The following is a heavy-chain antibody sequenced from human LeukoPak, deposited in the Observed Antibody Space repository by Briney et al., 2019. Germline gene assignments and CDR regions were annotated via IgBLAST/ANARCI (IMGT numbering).Heavy chain of an antibody. CDR1: GFTFSSYW. V-gene: IGHV3-7*01. D-gene: IGHD6-6*01. CDR2: IKQDGSEK. Sequence: GGSLRLSCAASGFTFSSYWMSWVRQAPGKGLEWVANIKQDGSEKYYVDSVKGRFTISRDNAKNSLYLQMNSLRAEDTAVYYCARDDRAARRHFDYWGQGTLVTVSP. CDR3: ARDDRAARRHFDY. J-gene: IGHJ4*02.